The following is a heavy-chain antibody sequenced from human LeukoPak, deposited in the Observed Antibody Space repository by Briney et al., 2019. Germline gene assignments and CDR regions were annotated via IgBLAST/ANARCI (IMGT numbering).Heavy chain of an antibody. J-gene: IGHJ4*02. CDR2: IYSGGST. V-gene: IGHV3-53*01. CDR3: ARLWYSYGYADY. D-gene: IGHD5-18*01. CDR1: GFTVSSNY. Sequence: GGSLRLSCAASGFTVSSNYMSWVRQAPGKGPEWVSVIYSGGSTYYADSVKGRFTISRDNSKNTLYLQMNSLRAEDTAVYYCARLWYSYGYADYWGQGTLVTVSS.